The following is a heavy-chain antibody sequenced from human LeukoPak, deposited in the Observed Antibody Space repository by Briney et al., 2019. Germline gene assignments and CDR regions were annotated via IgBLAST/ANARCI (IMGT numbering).Heavy chain of an antibody. CDR3: ATGYSYIDY. CDR1: GGSISSYY. J-gene: IGHJ4*02. Sequence: PSETLSLTCTVSGGSISSYYWSWIRQPPGKGLEWIGEINHSGSTNYNPSLKSRVTISVDTSKNQFSLKLSSVTAADTAVYYCATGYSYIDYWGQGTLVTVSS. V-gene: IGHV4-34*01. CDR2: INHSGST. D-gene: IGHD5-18*01.